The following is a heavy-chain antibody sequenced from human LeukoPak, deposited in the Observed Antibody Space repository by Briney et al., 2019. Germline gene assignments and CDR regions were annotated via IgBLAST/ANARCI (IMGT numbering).Heavy chain of an antibody. CDR1: GFTLSSYG. J-gene: IGHJ4*02. CDR2: IWYDGNNK. D-gene: IGHD2-21*02. Sequence: GGSLRLSCAASGFTLSSYGMHWVRQAPGKGLEWVAVIWYDGNNKYYADSVKGRFSISRDNSKNTLYLQMDSLRAEDTAVYYCARDGSACTAITCFEYFDYWGQGTLVAVSA. V-gene: IGHV3-33*01. CDR3: ARDGSACTAITCFEYFDY.